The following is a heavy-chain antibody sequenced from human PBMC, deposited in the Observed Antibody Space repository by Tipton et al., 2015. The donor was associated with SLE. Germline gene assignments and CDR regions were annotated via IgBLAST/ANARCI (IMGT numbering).Heavy chain of an antibody. CDR3: ARHRGYYTVSDYLDY. J-gene: IGHJ4*02. CDR2: IYYSGST. Sequence: TLSLTCTVSGGSISSYYWSWIRQPPGKGLEWIGYIYYSGSTNYNPSLRSRVTISVNTSKNQFSLRLSSVTAADTAMFYCARHRGYYTVSDYLDYWGQGTLVTVSS. V-gene: IGHV4-59*08. CDR1: GGSISSYY. D-gene: IGHD3-10*01.